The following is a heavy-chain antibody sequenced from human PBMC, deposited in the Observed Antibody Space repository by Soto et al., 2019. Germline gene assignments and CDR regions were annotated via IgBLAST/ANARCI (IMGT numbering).Heavy chain of an antibody. Sequence: QVPLVQSGPEVKKPGASVKVSCKASGYTFTSYGFSWVRQAPGQGLEWMGWISAYNGDTNYPQKFQARVTMTTDTPTSTAYLDLRSLRSADTAVYYCARSSGTYPPSRYYYGLDVWGQGTTVTVSS. CDR1: GYTFTSYG. CDR3: ARSSGTYPPSRYYYGLDV. V-gene: IGHV1-18*01. CDR2: ISAYNGDT. J-gene: IGHJ6*02. D-gene: IGHD1-26*01.